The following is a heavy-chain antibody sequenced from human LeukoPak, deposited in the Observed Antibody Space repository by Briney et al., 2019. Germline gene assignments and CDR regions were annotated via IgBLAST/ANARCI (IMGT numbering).Heavy chain of an antibody. CDR2: ISYDGSNK. V-gene: IGHV3-30-3*01. Sequence: GGSLRLSCAASGFTFSSYAMHWVRQAPGKGLEWVAVISYDGSNKYYADSVKGRFTISRDNSKNTLYLQMNSLRAEDTAVYYCARGLRSSGYYWAIGAFDIWGQGTMVTVSS. D-gene: IGHD3-22*01. J-gene: IGHJ3*02. CDR1: GFTFSSYA. CDR3: ARGLRSSGYYWAIGAFDI.